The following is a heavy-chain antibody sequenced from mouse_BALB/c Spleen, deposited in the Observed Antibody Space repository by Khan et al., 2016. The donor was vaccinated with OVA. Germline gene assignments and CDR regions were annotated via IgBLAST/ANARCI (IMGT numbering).Heavy chain of an antibody. Sequence: EVQLQESGPGLVKPSQSLSPTCTVTGYSITSDYAWNWIRQFPGNKLEWMGYISYSGTTSYTPSLKSRISITRDTSKNQFFLQLNSLTTEDTATYYCTGGRAYWGQGTLVTVSA. CDR3: TGGRAY. V-gene: IGHV3-2*02. J-gene: IGHJ3*01. CDR1: GYSITSDYA. D-gene: IGHD3-3*01. CDR2: ISYSGTT.